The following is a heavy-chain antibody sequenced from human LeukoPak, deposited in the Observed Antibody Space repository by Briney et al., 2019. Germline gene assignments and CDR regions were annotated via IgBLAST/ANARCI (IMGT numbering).Heavy chain of an antibody. CDR2: IWNDGSNK. CDR3: VRPSGTWGAFDI. CDR1: GFTFTSYG. Sequence: GGSLRLSCAASGFTFTSYGMHWVRQAPGKGLEWVAVIWNDGSNKYYADSVKGRFTISRDNSKNTLYLQMNSLRVEDMAVYYCVRPSGTWGAFDIWGQGTMVTVSS. D-gene: IGHD1-7*01. V-gene: IGHV3-33*01. J-gene: IGHJ3*02.